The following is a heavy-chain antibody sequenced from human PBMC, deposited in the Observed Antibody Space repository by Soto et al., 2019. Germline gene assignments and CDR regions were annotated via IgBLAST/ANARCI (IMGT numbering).Heavy chain of an antibody. CDR1: GGSITSSSYY. CDR2: IYYSGRA. D-gene: IGHD5-18*01. Sequence: SETLSLTCTVSGGSITSSSYYWGWIRQPPGKGLEWIGSIYYSGRAYYSPSLKSRVTISVDTSKNQFSLKLSSVTAADTAVYYCARGRSIQLSPPDYWGQGTLVTVSS. V-gene: IGHV4-39*01. CDR3: ARGRSIQLSPPDY. J-gene: IGHJ4*02.